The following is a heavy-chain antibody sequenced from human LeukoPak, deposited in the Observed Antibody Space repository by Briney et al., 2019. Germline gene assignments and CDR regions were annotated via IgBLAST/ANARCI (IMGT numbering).Heavy chain of an antibody. J-gene: IGHJ5*02. CDR3: AKALTPSSWFDP. CDR2: IYYSGST. Sequence: SETLSLTCTASSGSISSYYWSWIRQPPGKGLEWIGYIYYSGSTNYTPSLKNRVTILVDTTKNQFSLRLSSVTAADTAVYYCAKALTPSSWFDPWGQGTLVTVSS. V-gene: IGHV4-59*01. CDR1: SGSISSYY. D-gene: IGHD3-9*01.